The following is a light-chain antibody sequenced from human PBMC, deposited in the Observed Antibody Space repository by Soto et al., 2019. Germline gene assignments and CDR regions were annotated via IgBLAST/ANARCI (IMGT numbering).Light chain of an antibody. CDR1: QAISSY. Sequence: DIQLTQSPSSLSASVGDRVTITCRASQAISSYLAWYQQKPGKVPELLIYATSTLQSGAPSRFSGSGSGTDFTLTISSLQPEDVATYYCHKYNPAPTFRGGTKVEIK. J-gene: IGKJ4*01. V-gene: IGKV1-27*01. CDR2: ATS. CDR3: HKYNPAPT.